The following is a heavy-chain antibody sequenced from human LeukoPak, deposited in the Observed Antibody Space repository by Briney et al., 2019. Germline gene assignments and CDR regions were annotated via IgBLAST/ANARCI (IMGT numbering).Heavy chain of an antibody. CDR1: GFAFSSYG. V-gene: IGHV3-30*02. D-gene: IGHD1-1*01. Sequence: GGSLRLSCAASGFAFSSYGMHWVRQAPGKGLEWVAYIHYDSSTEDYADSVKGRFTISRDNSKNTLSLQMNSLRAEDTAIYYCAKASNTWNYFDYWGQGTLVTVSS. CDR2: IHYDSSTE. J-gene: IGHJ4*02. CDR3: AKASNTWNYFDY.